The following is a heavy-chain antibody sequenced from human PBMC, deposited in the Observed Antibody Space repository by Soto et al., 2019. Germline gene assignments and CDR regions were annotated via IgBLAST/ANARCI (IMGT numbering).Heavy chain of an antibody. V-gene: IGHV4-59*01. CDR1: GGSISSYY. Sequence: PSETLSLTCTVSGGSISSYYWSWIRRPPGKGLEWIGYIYYSGSTNYNPSLKSRVTISVDTSKNQFSLKLSSVTAADTAVYYCARDRSRIQLPSLYYYYYGMDVWGQGTTVTVSS. CDR2: IYYSGST. D-gene: IGHD5-18*01. J-gene: IGHJ6*02. CDR3: ARDRSRIQLPSLYYYYYGMDV.